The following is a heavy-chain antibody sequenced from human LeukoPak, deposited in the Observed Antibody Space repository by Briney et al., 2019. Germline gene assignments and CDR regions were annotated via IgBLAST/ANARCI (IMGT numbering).Heavy chain of an antibody. CDR1: GAAISRNSCF. D-gene: IGHD5-24*01. Sequence: PSETLSLTCTVYGAAISRNSCFWGWIRQPPGMGLEWIGGVRDSGTTYYNRSLKSRATISIDTSKNQFSLRLSSVTAAVTAVYYCARHEEEDGYNAKSPDYWGQGALVTVSS. J-gene: IGHJ4*02. CDR3: ARHEEEDGYNAKSPDY. CDR2: VRDSGTT. V-gene: IGHV4-39*01.